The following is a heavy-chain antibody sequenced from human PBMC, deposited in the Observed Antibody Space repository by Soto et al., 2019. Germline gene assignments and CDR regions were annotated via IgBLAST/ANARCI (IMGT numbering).Heavy chain of an antibody. J-gene: IGHJ6*02. CDR1: GFIFSSYA. CDR2: ISHGGNEK. V-gene: IGHV3-30*18. CDR3: AKVSSDRGYYYFAMDV. Sequence: QVQLLESGGGVVQPGRSLRLSCAASGFIFSSYAMHWVRQAPGKGLEWVAVISHGGNEKYYADSVEGRFTNSRDNSKNMVYLQMNGLRPEDTAVYYCAKVSSDRGYYYFAMDVWGQGTTVTVSS. D-gene: IGHD3-10*01.